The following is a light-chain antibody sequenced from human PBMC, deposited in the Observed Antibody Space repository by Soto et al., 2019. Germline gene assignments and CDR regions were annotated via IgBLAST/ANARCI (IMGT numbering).Light chain of an antibody. V-gene: IGLV2-14*01. Sequence: QSVLTQPASVSGSPGQSITISCNGTSSDVGGYNYVSWYQQHPGKAPKLMIYDVSNRPSGVSNRFSGSKSGNTASLTISGLQAEDGADYYCSSYTSSSTRVFGTGTKVTVL. CDR3: SSYTSSSTRV. J-gene: IGLJ1*01. CDR1: SSDVGGYNY. CDR2: DVS.